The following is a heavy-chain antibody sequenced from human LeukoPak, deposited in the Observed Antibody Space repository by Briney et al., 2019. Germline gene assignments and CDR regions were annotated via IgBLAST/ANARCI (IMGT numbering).Heavy chain of an antibody. CDR1: GVSISSFNFY. CDR2: IYYSEST. J-gene: IGHJ4*02. CDR3: ARGWYASGSYSPPGE. Sequence: SETLSLTCTVSGVSISSFNFYWGWIRQPPGKGLEWIGTIYYSESTHYNPTPRSRITISVDTSKNQFSLNLSSGTAADTALYYCARGWYASGSYSPPGEWGQGTLVTVSS. V-gene: IGHV4-39*01. D-gene: IGHD3-10*01.